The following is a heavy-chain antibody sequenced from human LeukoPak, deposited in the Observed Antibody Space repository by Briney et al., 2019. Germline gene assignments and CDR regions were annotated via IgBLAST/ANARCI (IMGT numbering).Heavy chain of an antibody. CDR2: IKKDGSEK. Sequence: GGSLRLSCAASGFTFSSYWRRWVREAPGKGREWVVNIKKDGSEKYYGVSVKGRFTISRDNAKDSLYLQKNSLRAEDTDVDDCARERGYDYVLMGDHAAFDIWGQGTMVTVSS. V-gene: IGHV3-7*01. D-gene: IGHD5-12*01. CDR3: ARERGYDYVLMGDHAAFDI. J-gene: IGHJ3*02. CDR1: GFTFSSYW.